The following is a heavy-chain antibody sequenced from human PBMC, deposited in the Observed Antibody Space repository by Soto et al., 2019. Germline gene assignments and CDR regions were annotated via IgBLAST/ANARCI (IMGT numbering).Heavy chain of an antibody. CDR1: GDSVSSNSAA. CDR3: ARDAQYYDFWSGYYDY. J-gene: IGHJ4*02. Sequence: KQSQTLSLTCAISGDSVSSNSAAWNWIRQSPSRGLEWLGRTYYRSKWYNDYAVSVKSRITINPDTSKNQFSLQLNSVTPEDMAVYYCARDAQYYDFWSGYYDYWGQGTLVTVSS. V-gene: IGHV6-1*01. D-gene: IGHD3-3*01. CDR2: TYYRSKWYN.